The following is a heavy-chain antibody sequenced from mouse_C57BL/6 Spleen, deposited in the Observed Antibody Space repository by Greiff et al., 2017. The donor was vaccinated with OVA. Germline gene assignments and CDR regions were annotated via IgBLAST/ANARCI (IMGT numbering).Heavy chain of an antibody. J-gene: IGHJ2*01. CDR1: GFTFSDAW. V-gene: IGHV6-6*01. CDR3: TRLITPRGFDY. Sequence: EVQLQESGGGLVQPGGSMKLSCAASGFTFSDAWMDWVRQSPEKGLEWVAEIRNKANNHATYYAESVKGRFTISRDDSKSSVYLQMNSLRAEDTGIYYCTRLITPRGFDYWGQGTTLTVSS. D-gene: IGHD1-1*01. CDR2: IRNKANNHAT.